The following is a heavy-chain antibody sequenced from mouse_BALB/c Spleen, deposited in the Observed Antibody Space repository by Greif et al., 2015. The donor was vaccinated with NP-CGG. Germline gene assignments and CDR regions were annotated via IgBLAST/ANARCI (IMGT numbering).Heavy chain of an antibody. Sequence: EVQLQQSGAELVKPGASVKLSCTASGFNIKDTYMHWVKQRPEQGLEWIGRIDPANGNTKYDPKFQGKATITADTSSNTAYLQLSSLTSEDTAVYYCAPSFYYEGFAYWGQGTLVTVSA. D-gene: IGHD2-4*01. CDR3: APSFYYEGFAY. J-gene: IGHJ3*01. CDR2: IDPANGNT. CDR1: GFNIKDTY. V-gene: IGHV14-3*02.